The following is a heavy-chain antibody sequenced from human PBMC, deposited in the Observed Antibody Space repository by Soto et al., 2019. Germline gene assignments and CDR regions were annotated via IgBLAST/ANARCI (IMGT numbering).Heavy chain of an antibody. Sequence: SVKVSCKASGGTFSSYAISWVRQAPGQGLEWMGGIIPIFGTANYAQKFQGRVTITADESTSTAYMELSSLRSEDTAVYYCAAQNYISQTWVNEGFDYWGQGTLVTVSS. D-gene: IGHD3-10*01. CDR2: IIPIFGTA. V-gene: IGHV1-69*13. CDR1: GGTFSSYA. J-gene: IGHJ4*02. CDR3: AAQNYISQTWVNEGFDY.